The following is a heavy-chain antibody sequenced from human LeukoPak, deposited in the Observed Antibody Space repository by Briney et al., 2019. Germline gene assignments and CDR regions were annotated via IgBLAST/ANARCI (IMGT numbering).Heavy chain of an antibody. D-gene: IGHD2-21*02. CDR2: ISAYNGNT. CDR3: ARDQYRERNFPRVTHYYYGMDV. V-gene: IGHV1-18*01. Sequence: ASVKVSCKASGYTFTSYGISWVRQAPGQGLEWMGWISAYNGNTNYAQKVQGRVTMTTDTSTSTAYMELRSLRSDDTAVYYCARDQYRERNFPRVTHYYYGMDVWGQGTTVTVSS. J-gene: IGHJ6*02. CDR1: GYTFTSYG.